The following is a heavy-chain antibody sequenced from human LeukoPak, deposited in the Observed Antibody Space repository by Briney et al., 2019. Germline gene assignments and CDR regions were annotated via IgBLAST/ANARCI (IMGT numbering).Heavy chain of an antibody. Sequence: GGSLRLSCAASGFTFSSYEMNWVRQAPGKGLEWVSYISSSGSTIYYADSVKGRFTISRDNAKNSLYLQMNSLRAEDTALYYCAREGLRYFDWSPALDYWGQGTLVTVSS. D-gene: IGHD3-9*01. CDR3: AREGLRYFDWSPALDY. CDR2: ISSSGSTI. CDR1: GFTFSSYE. J-gene: IGHJ4*02. V-gene: IGHV3-48*03.